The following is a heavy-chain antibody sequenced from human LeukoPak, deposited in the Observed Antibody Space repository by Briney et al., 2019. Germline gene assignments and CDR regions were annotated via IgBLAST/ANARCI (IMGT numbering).Heavy chain of an antibody. J-gene: IGHJ4*02. CDR2: IESSSGTK. CDR1: GFTFSGYD. V-gene: IGHV3-48*01. CDR3: ARAFDY. Sequence: GGSLRLSCAASGFTFSGYDMSWVRQAPGKGLEWVSYIESSSGTKYYADSVRGRFTISRDNAKNSLYLQMNSLRAEDTAVYYCARAFDYWGQGTLVTVSS.